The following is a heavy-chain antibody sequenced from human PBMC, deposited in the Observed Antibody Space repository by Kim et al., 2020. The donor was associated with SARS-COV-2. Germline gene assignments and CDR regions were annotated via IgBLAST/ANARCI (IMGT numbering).Heavy chain of an antibody. V-gene: IGHV3-21*06. J-gene: IGHJ4*02. CDR1: GLAFSGYT. Sequence: GGSLRLSCAASGLAFSGYTMNWVRQAPGKGPEWVSSISSSSRYIYRADSVKGRFTISRDNARNSLYLQMNSLRVEDTAVYYCARGELVASPFDNWGQGIL. D-gene: IGHD2-15*01. CDR3: ARGELVASPFDN. CDR2: ISSSSRYI.